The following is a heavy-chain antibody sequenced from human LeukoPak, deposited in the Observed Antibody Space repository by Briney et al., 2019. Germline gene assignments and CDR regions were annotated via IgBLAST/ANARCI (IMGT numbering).Heavy chain of an antibody. V-gene: IGHV3-21*01. CDR3: AREEREYSSGWYLPGNFDY. CDR2: ISSSSYI. D-gene: IGHD6-19*01. J-gene: IGHJ4*02. Sequence: EGSLRLSCAASGFTFSSYSRNWVRQAPGKGLEWISSISSSSYIYYADSVKGRFTISRDNAKNSLYLQMNSLRAEDTAAYYCAREEREYSSGWYLPGNFDYWGQGTLVTVSS. CDR1: GFTFSSYS.